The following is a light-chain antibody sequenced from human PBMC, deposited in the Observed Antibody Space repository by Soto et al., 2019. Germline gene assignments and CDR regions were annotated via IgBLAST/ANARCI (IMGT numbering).Light chain of an antibody. CDR1: QGIGVY. CDR2: AAS. CDR3: QKYNSAPLT. V-gene: IGKV1-27*01. Sequence: DIQMTQSPSSLSASFGDRVTITCRASQGIGVYLAWFQQKPGDAPKLLIYAASTLQSGVPSRFSGSGSGTDFTLTISGLQPEDVATYYCQKYNSAPLTFGGGTKVEIK. J-gene: IGKJ4*01.